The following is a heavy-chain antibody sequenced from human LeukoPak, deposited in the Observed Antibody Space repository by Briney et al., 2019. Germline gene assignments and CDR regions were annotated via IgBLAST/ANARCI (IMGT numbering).Heavy chain of an antibody. D-gene: IGHD2-15*01. V-gene: IGHV3-23*01. CDR2: ISGSGGST. CDR1: GFTFSSYA. Sequence: GGSLRLSCAASGFTFSSYAMSWVRQAPGKGLEWVSAISGSGGSTYYADSVKGRFTISRDNSKNTLYLQMNSLRAEDTAVYYRAKDLSGQRWINYFDYWGQGTLVTVSS. J-gene: IGHJ4*02. CDR3: AKDLSGQRWINYFDY.